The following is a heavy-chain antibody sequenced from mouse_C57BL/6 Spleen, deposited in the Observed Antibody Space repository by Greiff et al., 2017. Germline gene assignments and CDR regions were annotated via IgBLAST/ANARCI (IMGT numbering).Heavy chain of an antibody. V-gene: IGHV1-55*01. Sequence: QVQLQQSGAELVKPGASVKMSCKASGYTFTSYWITWVKQRPGQGLEWIGDIYPGSGSTNYNEKFKSKATLTVDTSSSTAYMQLSSLTSEDSEVYYCARQGYGSSYCADWGQGTLVTVSA. CDR1: GYTFTSYW. J-gene: IGHJ3*01. CDR2: IYPGSGST. CDR3: ARQGYGSSYCAD. D-gene: IGHD1-1*01.